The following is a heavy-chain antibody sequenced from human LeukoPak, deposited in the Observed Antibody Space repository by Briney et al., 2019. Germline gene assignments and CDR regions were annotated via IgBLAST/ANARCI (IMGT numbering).Heavy chain of an antibody. V-gene: IGHV3-21*01. Sequence: PGGSLRLSCAASGFTFSSYSKTWVRQAPGKGLEWVSSISSSSSYIYYADSVKGRFTISRDNAKNSLYLQMNSLRAEDTAVYYCARDEHDILTGYYHPPLLYGMDVWGQGTTVTVSS. D-gene: IGHD3-9*01. CDR3: ARDEHDILTGYYHPPLLYGMDV. CDR2: ISSSSSYI. CDR1: GFTFSSYS. J-gene: IGHJ6*02.